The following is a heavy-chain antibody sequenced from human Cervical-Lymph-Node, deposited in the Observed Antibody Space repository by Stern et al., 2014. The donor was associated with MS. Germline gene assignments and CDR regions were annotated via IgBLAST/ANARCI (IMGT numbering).Heavy chain of an antibody. CDR2: NIPIFGTT. D-gene: IGHD3-22*01. V-gene: IGHV1-69*01. CDR1: GGTFSSYA. CDR3: ARPTTDSSGYYYYSGMDV. Sequence: QMQLVQSGAEVKKPGSSVKVSCKASGGTFSSYAISWVRQAPGQGLEWMGGNIPIFGTTNYAQKFPRRVTLTADESTSTAYLDLSSLRSEDRAVYYCARPTTDSSGYYYYSGMDVWGQGTTVTVSS. J-gene: IGHJ6*02.